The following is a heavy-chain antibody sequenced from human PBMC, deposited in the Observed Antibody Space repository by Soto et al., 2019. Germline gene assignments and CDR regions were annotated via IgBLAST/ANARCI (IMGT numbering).Heavy chain of an antibody. CDR3: TTGRKDTAMGYYYYYMDV. CDR2: IKSKTDGGTT. Sequence: GGSLRLSCAASGFTFSNAWMSWVRQAPGKGLEWVGRIKSKTDGGTTDYAAPVKGRFTISRDDSKNTLYLQMNSLKTEDTAVYYCTTGRKDTAMGYYYYYMDVWGKGTTVTVSS. J-gene: IGHJ6*03. CDR1: GFTFSNAW. V-gene: IGHV3-15*01. D-gene: IGHD5-18*01.